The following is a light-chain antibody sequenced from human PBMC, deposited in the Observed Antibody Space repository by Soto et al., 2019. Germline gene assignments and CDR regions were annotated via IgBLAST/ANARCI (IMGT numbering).Light chain of an antibody. CDR3: QQRSNWLLT. Sequence: EIVLTQSPATLSLSPGERATLSCRASQSVSSYLAWYQQKPGQAPRLLIYDASNRATGIPARFSGSGSGTDFTLTISSLEPEDFEVYYCQQRSNWLLTFGGGTKLEIK. J-gene: IGKJ4*01. CDR1: QSVSSY. CDR2: DAS. V-gene: IGKV3-11*01.